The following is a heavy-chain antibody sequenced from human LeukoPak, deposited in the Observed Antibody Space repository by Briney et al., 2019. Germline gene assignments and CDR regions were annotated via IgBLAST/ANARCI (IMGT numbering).Heavy chain of an antibody. CDR2: IYYSGST. Sequence: RPSETLSLTCTVSGGSVSSGSYYWSWIRQPPGKGLEWIGYIYYSGSTNYNPSLKSRVTISVDTSKNQSSLKLCSVTAADTAVYYCARVTSVAFDIWGQGTMVTVSS. D-gene: IGHD6-6*01. CDR1: GGSVSSGSYY. V-gene: IGHV4-61*01. CDR3: ARVTSVAFDI. J-gene: IGHJ3*02.